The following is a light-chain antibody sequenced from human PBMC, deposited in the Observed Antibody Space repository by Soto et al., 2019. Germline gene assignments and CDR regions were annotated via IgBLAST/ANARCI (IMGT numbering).Light chain of an antibody. V-gene: IGLV1-44*01. Sequence: QSALTQPPSASGTPGQRVTISCSGSNSNIGSNTVNWYQQLPGTAPTLLIYYDNLRPSGVPDRISGSKSGTSASLAISGHQSDDEADYYCAAWDDSLNGRVFGTGTKVTVL. CDR3: AAWDDSLNGRV. CDR2: YDN. J-gene: IGLJ1*01. CDR1: NSNIGSNT.